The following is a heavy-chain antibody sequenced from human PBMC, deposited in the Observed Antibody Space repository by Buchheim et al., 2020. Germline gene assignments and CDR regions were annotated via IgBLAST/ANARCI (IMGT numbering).Heavy chain of an antibody. D-gene: IGHD3-3*01. J-gene: IGHJ5*02. CDR2: ISFDGTNT. V-gene: IGHV3-30*03. CDR1: GFTFSNHG. CDR3: VGGLLRSLEWLFVP. Sequence: QVQLVESGGGVVQPGRSLRLSCAASGFTFSNHGMYWVRQAPGKGLQWVALISFDGTNTSYADSFMGRFTVSRGNSKNTLYLQMNSLRLEDTAVYYCVGGLLRSLEWLFVPWGQGT.